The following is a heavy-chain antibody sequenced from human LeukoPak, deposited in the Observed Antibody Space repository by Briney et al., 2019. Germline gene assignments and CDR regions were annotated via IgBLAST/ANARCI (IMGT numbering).Heavy chain of an antibody. Sequence: GGSLRLSCAASGFTFSSYWMSWVRQAPGKGLEWVSSISSSSSYIYYADSVKGRFTISRDNAKNSLYLQMNSLRAEDTAVYYCARHVQYCSSTSCSGWFDPWGQGTLVTVSS. D-gene: IGHD2-2*01. CDR2: ISSSSSYI. V-gene: IGHV3-21*01. J-gene: IGHJ5*02. CDR1: GFTFSSYW. CDR3: ARHVQYCSSTSCSGWFDP.